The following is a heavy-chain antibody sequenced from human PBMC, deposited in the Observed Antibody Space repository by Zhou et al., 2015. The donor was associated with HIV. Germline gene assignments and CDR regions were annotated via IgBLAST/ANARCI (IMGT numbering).Heavy chain of an antibody. J-gene: IGHJ3*02. Sequence: QVQLVQSGAEVKKPGSSVKVSCKASGGTFSSYAISWVRQAPGQGLEWMGGIIPIFGTANYAQKFQGRVTITADESTSTAYMELSSLRSEDTAVYYCARGRGITMVRGVHDAFDIWGQGTMVTVSS. CDR1: GGTFSSYA. CDR2: IIPIFGTA. V-gene: IGHV1-69*01. CDR3: ARGRGITMVRGVHDAFDI. D-gene: IGHD3-10*01.